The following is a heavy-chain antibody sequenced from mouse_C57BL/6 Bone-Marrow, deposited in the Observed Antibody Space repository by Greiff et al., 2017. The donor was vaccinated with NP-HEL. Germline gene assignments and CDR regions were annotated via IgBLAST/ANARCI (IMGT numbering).Heavy chain of an antibody. D-gene: IGHD1-1*01. CDR3: ARNYYGSSPYWYFDV. V-gene: IGHV1-64*01. CDR2: IHPNSGST. J-gene: IGHJ1*03. CDR1: GYTFTSYW. Sequence: QVQLQQPGAELVKPGASVKLSCKASGYTFTSYWMHWVKQRPGQGLEWIGMIHPNSGSTNYNEKFKSKATLTVAKSSSTAYMQLRSLTSEDAAVYYCARNYYGSSPYWYFDVWGTGTTVTVSS.